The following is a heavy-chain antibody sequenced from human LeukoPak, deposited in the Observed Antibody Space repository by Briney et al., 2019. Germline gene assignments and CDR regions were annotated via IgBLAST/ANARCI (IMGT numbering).Heavy chain of an antibody. CDR2: ISGDGGST. J-gene: IGHJ4*02. Sequence: GGSLRLSCVASGFXFDDYAIHWVRQAPGKGLEWVSLISGDGGSTYYADSVKGRFTISRDNSKISLYLQVNSLRTEDTALYYCAKLSGSGSPLWGQGTLVTVSS. CDR3: AKLSGSGSPL. CDR1: GFXFDDYA. V-gene: IGHV3-43*02. D-gene: IGHD3-10*01.